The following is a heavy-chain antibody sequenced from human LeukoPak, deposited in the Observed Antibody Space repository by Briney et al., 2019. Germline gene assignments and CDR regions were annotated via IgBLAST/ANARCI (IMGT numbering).Heavy chain of an antibody. V-gene: IGHV1-2*02. J-gene: IGHJ4*02. Sequence: GASVKGSCKASGYTFSDYYMHWVRQAPGQGLEWMGWINPNNGGTNYAQKFQGRVSMTRDTSISTVYMEVRRLRSDDTAVYYCARDNYGSGSYYKYWGQGTLVTVSS. CDR2: INPNNGGT. D-gene: IGHD3-10*01. CDR3: ARDNYGSGSYYKY. CDR1: GYTFSDYY.